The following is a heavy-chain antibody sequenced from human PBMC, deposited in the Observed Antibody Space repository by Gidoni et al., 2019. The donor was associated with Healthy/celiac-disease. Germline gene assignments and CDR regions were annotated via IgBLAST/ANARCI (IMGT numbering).Heavy chain of an antibody. CDR2: IIPIFGTA. V-gene: IGHV1-69*06. D-gene: IGHD5-18*01. Sequence: QVQLVQSGAEVKKPGSSVKVSCKASGGTFSSYAISWVRQAPGQGLEWMGGIIPIFGTANYAQKFQGRVTITADKSTSTAYMELSSLRSEDTAVYYCARDKIPVNSYGTRGYYYGMDVWGQGTTVTVSS. CDR3: ARDKIPVNSYGTRGYYYGMDV. CDR1: GGTFSSYA. J-gene: IGHJ6*02.